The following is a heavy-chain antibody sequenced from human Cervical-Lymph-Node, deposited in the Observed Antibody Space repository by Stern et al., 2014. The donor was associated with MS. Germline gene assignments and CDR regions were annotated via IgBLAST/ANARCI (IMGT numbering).Heavy chain of an antibody. CDR1: GGTFSSQG. CDR2: IIPILGAA. Sequence: VQLVQSGAEVKKPGSSVKVSCKASGGTFSSQGISWVRQAPGQGLEWLGGIIPILGAAHYAQKLQVRVTIIADESTNTTYMELRSLRPEDTAVYYCARDEIGQTTTHYYYYGMDVWGQGTTVIVTS. D-gene: IGHD1-1*01. CDR3: ARDEIGQTTTHYYYYGMDV. V-gene: IGHV1-69*01. J-gene: IGHJ6*02.